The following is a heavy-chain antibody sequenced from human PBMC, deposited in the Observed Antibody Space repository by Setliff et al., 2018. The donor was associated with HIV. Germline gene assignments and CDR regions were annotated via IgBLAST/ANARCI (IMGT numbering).Heavy chain of an antibody. D-gene: IGHD3-16*01. J-gene: IGHJ4*02. CDR2: VDPEDGET. Sequence: ASVKVSCKVSGYTFTDYYMHWVQQAPGKGLEWMGLVDPEDGETICAEKFQGRVTITADTSTDTSATTAFMEMSSLRSEDTAVYFCANGGSGGQFDHWGQGTLVTVSS. CDR1: GYTFTDYY. CDR3: ANGGSGGQFDH. V-gene: IGHV1-69-2*01.